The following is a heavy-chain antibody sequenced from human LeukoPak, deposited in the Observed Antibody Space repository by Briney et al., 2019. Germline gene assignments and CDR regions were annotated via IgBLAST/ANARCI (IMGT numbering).Heavy chain of an antibody. Sequence: PGGSLRLSGAASGFTFSSYGMHWVRQAPGKGLEWVAVIWYDGSNKYYADSVKGRFTISRDNSKNSLFLQMNSLRAEDTAVYYCARGPYSSGLWWGQGTLVTVSS. CDR3: ARGPYSSGLW. J-gene: IGHJ4*02. V-gene: IGHV3-33*01. CDR1: GFTFSSYG. D-gene: IGHD6-19*01. CDR2: IWYDGSNK.